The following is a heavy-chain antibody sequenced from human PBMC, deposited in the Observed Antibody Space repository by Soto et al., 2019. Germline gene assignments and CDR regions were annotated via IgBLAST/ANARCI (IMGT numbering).Heavy chain of an antibody. CDR1: GFTFSSYG. V-gene: IGHV3-33*01. Sequence: QVQLVESGGGVVQPGRSLRLSCAASGFTFSSYGMHWVRQAPGPGLEWVAVIWYDGSNKYYADSVKGRFTISRDNSKNSLYLQMNSLRDEDTAVYYCARGSSSGYPYYYYGMDVWGQVTTVTVSS. CDR3: ARGSSSGYPYYYYGMDV. J-gene: IGHJ6*02. CDR2: IWYDGSNK. D-gene: IGHD3-22*01.